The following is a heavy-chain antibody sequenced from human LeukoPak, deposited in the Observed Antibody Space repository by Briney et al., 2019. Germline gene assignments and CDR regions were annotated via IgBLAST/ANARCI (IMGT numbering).Heavy chain of an antibody. V-gene: IGHV3-48*01. J-gene: IGHJ4*02. CDR1: GFTFSSYS. D-gene: IGHD6-19*01. Sequence: GGSLRLSCAASGFTFSSYSMNWVRQAPGKGLEWVSYISSSSSTIYYADSVKGRFTISRDNAKNSLYLQMNSLRAEDTAAYYCARGSGYSSGWYWGQGTLVTVSS. CDR3: ARGSGYSSGWY. CDR2: ISSSSSTI.